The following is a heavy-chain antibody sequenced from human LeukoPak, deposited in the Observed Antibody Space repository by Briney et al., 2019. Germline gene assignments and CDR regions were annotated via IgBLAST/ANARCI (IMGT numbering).Heavy chain of an antibody. J-gene: IGHJ5*02. Sequence: SGTLSLTCAVSGVSISRQNWWRCVRDPRERPLEGCVEIFHSGCTYYNPSLKSRVTISVDKSKNQFSLNLSPVTAADTAVYYCAKGDMPNWFDPWRQGTLVTVSS. V-gene: IGHV4-4*02. CDR2: IFHSGCT. D-gene: IGHD3-16*01. CDR1: GVSISRQNW. CDR3: AKGDMPNWFDP.